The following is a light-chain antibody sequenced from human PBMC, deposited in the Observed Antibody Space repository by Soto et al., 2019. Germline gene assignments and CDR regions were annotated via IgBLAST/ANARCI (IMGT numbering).Light chain of an antibody. V-gene: IGKV1-9*01. J-gene: IGKJ4*01. CDR1: QSISSY. CDR3: QQLNSYPFT. CDR2: AAS. Sequence: DIQMTQSPSSLSASVGDRVTITCRASQSISSYLNWYQQKPGKAPKLLIYAASTLQSGVPSGFSGSGSGTEFTLTISSLQPEDFATYYCQQLNSYPFTFGGGTKVDIK.